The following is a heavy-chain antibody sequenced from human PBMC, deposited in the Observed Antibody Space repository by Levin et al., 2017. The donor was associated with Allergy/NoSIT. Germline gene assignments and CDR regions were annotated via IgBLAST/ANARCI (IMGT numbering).Heavy chain of an antibody. V-gene: IGHV3-23*01. Sequence: GGSLRLSCAASGFTFSSYAMSWVRQAPGKGLEWVSAISGSGGSTYYADSVKGLFTISRDNSKNTLYLQMNSLRAEDTAVYYCAKVPDYYGSGSRFDYWGQGTLVTVSS. CDR3: AKVPDYYGSGSRFDY. D-gene: IGHD3-10*01. CDR2: ISGSGGST. J-gene: IGHJ4*02. CDR1: GFTFSSYA.